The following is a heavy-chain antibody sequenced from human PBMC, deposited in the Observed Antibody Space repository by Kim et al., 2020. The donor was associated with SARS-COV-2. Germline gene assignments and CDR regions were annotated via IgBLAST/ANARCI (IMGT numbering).Heavy chain of an antibody. V-gene: IGHV3-23*01. CDR2: ISASADTS. Sequence: GSLRLSCAASGFPFRNYGMTWVRQAPGKGLEWISAISASADTSYYAASVKGRFIISRDNFGATLYLQINSLRGDDTATYYCAKESIGHGPGYLDHWGQGTLVTVSS. CDR3: AKESIGHGPGYLDH. CDR1: GFPFRNYG. J-gene: IGHJ4*02. D-gene: IGHD2-15*01.